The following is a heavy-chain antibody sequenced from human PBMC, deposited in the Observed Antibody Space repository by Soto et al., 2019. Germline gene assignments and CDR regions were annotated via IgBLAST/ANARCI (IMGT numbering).Heavy chain of an antibody. D-gene: IGHD1-1*01. CDR1: GYTFTSYA. J-gene: IGHJ4*02. Sequence: QVQLVQSGTEVKKPGASVKVSCKASGYTFTSYAMQWVRQAPGQRLEWMGWINAGNGNTKYSQKFQGRVTITSDTSASTDYMELSSLRSEDTAVSYCARDLGAWTDYWGQGTLVTVSS. CDR3: ARDLGAWTDY. V-gene: IGHV1-3*01. CDR2: INAGNGNT.